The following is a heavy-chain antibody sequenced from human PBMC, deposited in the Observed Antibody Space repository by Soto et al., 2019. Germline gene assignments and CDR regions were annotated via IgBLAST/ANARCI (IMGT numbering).Heavy chain of an antibody. Sequence: SETLSLTCTVSGGSISTYYWHWMRQPTGKGLEWIGDVYNSRRNNYNTSIKSRVTISLNTSKNQFSLKLASVTAADTAVYYCARDQVRFFVWLNCYYYYYGMDVWGQGTTVTVSS. J-gene: IGHJ6*02. D-gene: IGHD3-3*01. CDR2: VYNSRRN. CDR1: GGSISTYY. V-gene: IGHV4-4*08. CDR3: ARDQVRFFVWLNCYYYYYGMDV.